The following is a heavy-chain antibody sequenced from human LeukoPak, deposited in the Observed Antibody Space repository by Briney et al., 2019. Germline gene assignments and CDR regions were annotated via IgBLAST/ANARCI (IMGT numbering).Heavy chain of an antibody. J-gene: IGHJ4*02. D-gene: IGHD2-15*01. CDR1: GDSISSFY. CDR3: VLAPNSNWFDF. CDR2: IHYSGSS. V-gene: IGHV4-59*08. Sequence: SETLSLTCSVSGDSISSFYWNWIRQTPGRGLEWIGNIHYSGSSIYNPSLRSRVTMSIDTSKKQFFLKLRSVTAADTAVYYCVLAPNSNWFDFWGQGTLVTVSS.